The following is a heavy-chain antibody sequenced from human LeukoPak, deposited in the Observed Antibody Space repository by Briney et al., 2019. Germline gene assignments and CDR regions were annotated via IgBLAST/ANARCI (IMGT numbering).Heavy chain of an antibody. J-gene: IGHJ4*02. CDR1: GFTFSSYS. Sequence: PGGSLRLSCAASGFTFSSYSMNWDRQAPGKGLEWVSSISSSSYIYYADSVKGRFTISRDNAKNSLYLQMNSLRAEDTAVYYCARVPRRRELDPALDYWGQGTLVTVSS. CDR2: ISSSSYI. V-gene: IGHV3-21*01. CDR3: ARVPRRRELDPALDY. D-gene: IGHD1-26*01.